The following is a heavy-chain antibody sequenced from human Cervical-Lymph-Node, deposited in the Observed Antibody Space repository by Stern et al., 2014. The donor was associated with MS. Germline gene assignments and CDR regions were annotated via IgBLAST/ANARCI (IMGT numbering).Heavy chain of an antibody. Sequence: VQLVESGGGLVQPGGSLRLSCATSGFSSYSMNWVRQPPGKGLEWLSYFSSGGDIIYYADSVKGRFTISRDNAKNSLYLQMNSLRDDDTAVYYCSIFDISGYYSMVYWGQGTPVTVSS. CDR1: GFSSYS. CDR3: SIFDISGYYSMVY. D-gene: IGHD3-22*01. CDR2: FSSGGDII. V-gene: IGHV3-48*02. J-gene: IGHJ4*02.